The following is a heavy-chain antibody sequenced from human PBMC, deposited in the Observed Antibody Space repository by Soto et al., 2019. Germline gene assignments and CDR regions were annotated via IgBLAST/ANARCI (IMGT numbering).Heavy chain of an antibody. J-gene: IGHJ4*02. D-gene: IGHD3-16*02. Sequence: GGSLRLSCAASGFTFSSYGMHWVRQAPGKGLEWVAVISYDGSNKYYADSVKGRFTISRDNSKNTLYLQMNSLRAEDTAVYYCAKEWGSYRQYYFDYWGQGTLVTVSS. CDR3: AKEWGSYRQYYFDY. CDR2: ISYDGSNK. V-gene: IGHV3-30*18. CDR1: GFTFSSYG.